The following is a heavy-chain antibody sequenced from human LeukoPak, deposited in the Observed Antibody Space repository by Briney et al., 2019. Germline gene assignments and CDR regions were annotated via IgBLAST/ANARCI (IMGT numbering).Heavy chain of an antibody. Sequence: GGSLRLSCTASAFTFSSSAFHWVRQAPGKGLEGVAVISFDGNNKHYADSVKGRFTVFRDNSRHTLYLQMNSLGPEDTAMYYCATLYDSAGYYRTPNASWGQGTLVTVSS. CDR3: ATLYDSAGYYRTPNAS. J-gene: IGHJ4*02. V-gene: IGHV3-30-3*01. D-gene: IGHD3-22*01. CDR1: AFTFSSSA. CDR2: ISFDGNNK.